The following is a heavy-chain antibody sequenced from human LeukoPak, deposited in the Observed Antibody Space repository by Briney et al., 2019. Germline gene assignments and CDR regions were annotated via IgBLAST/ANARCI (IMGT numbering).Heavy chain of an antibody. CDR1: GGSFSGYY. D-gene: IGHD4-23*01. CDR3: ARHSGMTTVVFDY. J-gene: IGHJ4*02. V-gene: IGHV4-34*01. CDR2: INHSGST. Sequence: KPSETLSLTCAVYGGSFSGYYWSWIRQPPGKGLEWIGEINHSGSTNYNPSLKSRVTISVDTSKRQFSLKLNSVTAADTAVYYCARHSGMTTVVFDYWGQETLVTVSS.